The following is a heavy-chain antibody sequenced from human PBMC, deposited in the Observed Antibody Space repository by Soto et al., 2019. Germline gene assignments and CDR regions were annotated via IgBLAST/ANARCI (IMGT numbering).Heavy chain of an antibody. D-gene: IGHD3-22*01. J-gene: IGHJ4*02. Sequence: ASVKVSCKASGYTFTSYAMHWVRQAPGQRLEWMGWINAGNGNTKYSQKFQGRVTITRDTSASTAYMELSSLTSEDTAVYYRARAPLGIIVAPDYWGQGTLVTVSS. CDR1: GYTFTSYA. V-gene: IGHV1-3*01. CDR3: ARAPLGIIVAPDY. CDR2: INAGNGNT.